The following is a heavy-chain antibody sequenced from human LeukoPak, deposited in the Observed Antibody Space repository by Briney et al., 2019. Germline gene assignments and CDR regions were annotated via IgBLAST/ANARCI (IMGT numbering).Heavy chain of an antibody. Sequence: SETLSLTCTVSGGSISSGSYYWSWIRQHPGKGLEWIGYIYYSGSTYYNPSLKSRVTISVDTSKNQLSLKLSFVTAADTAVYYCAYCSSTSCDYWGQGTLVTVSS. V-gene: IGHV4-31*03. CDR1: GGSISSGSYY. D-gene: IGHD2-2*01. CDR3: AYCSSTSCDY. J-gene: IGHJ4*02. CDR2: IYYSGST.